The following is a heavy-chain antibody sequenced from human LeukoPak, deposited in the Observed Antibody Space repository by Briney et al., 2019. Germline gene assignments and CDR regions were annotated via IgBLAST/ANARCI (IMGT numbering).Heavy chain of an antibody. CDR1: GFTFDDYA. J-gene: IGHJ4*02. Sequence: GGSLRLSCAASGFTFDDYAMHWVRQAPGKGLEWVSGINWNSGSIGYADSVKGRFTISRDNTKNSLYLQMNSLGAEDTALYYCAVGGGRDYGFGSMANYFDYWGQEALVTVSS. CDR2: INWNSGSI. CDR3: AVGGGRDYGFGSMANYFDY. V-gene: IGHV3-9*01. D-gene: IGHD3-16*01.